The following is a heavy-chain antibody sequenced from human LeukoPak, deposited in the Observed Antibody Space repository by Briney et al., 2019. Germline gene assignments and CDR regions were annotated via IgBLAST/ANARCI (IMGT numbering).Heavy chain of an antibody. J-gene: IGHJ4*02. D-gene: IGHD2-2*01. CDR1: GFTFSSYS. V-gene: IGHV3-48*04. Sequence: AGGSLRLSCAASGFTFSSYSMNWVRQAPGKGLEWVSYISSSSSTIYYADSVKGRFTISRDNSNDIVYLQLSSLRAEDSALYYCAKVRGVYCSSPACYYYDSWGQGTPVTVSS. CDR3: AKVRGVYCSSPACYYYDS. CDR2: ISSSSSTI.